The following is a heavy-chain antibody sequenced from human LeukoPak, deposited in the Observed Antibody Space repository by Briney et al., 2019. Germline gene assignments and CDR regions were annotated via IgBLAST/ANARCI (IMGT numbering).Heavy chain of an antibody. CDR2: ISGSGGST. V-gene: IGHV3-23*01. CDR3: AKDQAMIVVVITYFDY. J-gene: IGHJ4*02. Sequence: HPGGSLRLSCAASGFTFDDYAMHWVRQAPGKGLEWVSAISGSGGSTYYADSVKGRFTISRDNSKNTLHLQMNSLRAEDTAVYYCAKDQAMIVVVITYFDYWGQGTLVTVSS. CDR1: GFTFDDYA. D-gene: IGHD3-22*01.